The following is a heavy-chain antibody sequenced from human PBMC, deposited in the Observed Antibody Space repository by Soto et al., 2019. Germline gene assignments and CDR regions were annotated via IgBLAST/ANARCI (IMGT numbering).Heavy chain of an antibody. D-gene: IGHD3-22*01. CDR3: ARVSLPNYYDSSGYSH. CDR1: GYTFTSYG. CDR2: ISAYNGNT. Sequence: ASVKVSCKASGYTFTSYGISWVRQAPGQGLEWMGWISAYNGNTNYAQKLQGRVTMTTDTSTSTAYMELRSLRYDDTAVYYCARVSLPNYYDSSGYSHWGQGTLVTVSS. J-gene: IGHJ4*02. V-gene: IGHV1-18*01.